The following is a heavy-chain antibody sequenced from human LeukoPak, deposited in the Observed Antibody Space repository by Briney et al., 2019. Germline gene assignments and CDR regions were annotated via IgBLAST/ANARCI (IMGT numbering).Heavy chain of an antibody. Sequence: PGGSLRLSCAASGFTFSNYWMHWVRQAPGKGLVWVSRINSDGSSASYADSVKGRFTMSRDNAKNTLYLQMNSLRAEDTAVYYCVRGSAAGDYRGQGTLVTASS. CDR1: GFTFSNYW. CDR3: VRGSAAGDY. D-gene: IGHD3-10*01. J-gene: IGHJ4*02. CDR2: INSDGSSA. V-gene: IGHV3-74*01.